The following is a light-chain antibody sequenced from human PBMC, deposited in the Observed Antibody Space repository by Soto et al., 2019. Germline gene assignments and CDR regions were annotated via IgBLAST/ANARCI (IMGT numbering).Light chain of an antibody. V-gene: IGKV3-20*01. Sequence: EIVLTQSPGTLSLSPGERATLSCRASQSVDSTYLGWYQQKPCQAPRLLIYAASSRATGIPDRFSGGGSGTDFTLTISRLEPEDFAVYYCRLYYSGMFGHGTKVEI. CDR1: QSVDSTY. CDR3: RLYYSGM. CDR2: AAS. J-gene: IGKJ1*01.